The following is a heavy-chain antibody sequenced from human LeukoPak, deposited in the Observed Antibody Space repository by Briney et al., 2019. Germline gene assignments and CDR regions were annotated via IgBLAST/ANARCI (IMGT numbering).Heavy chain of an antibody. CDR1: GFTFSIYA. CDR3: ASQSWSSGYQP. V-gene: IGHV3-30-3*01. CDR2: ISYDGSNK. Sequence: SGRSLRLSCAASGFTFSIYAMHWVRQAPGKGLEWVAVISYDGSNKYYADSVKGRFTISRDNSKNTLYLQMNSLRAEDTAVYYCASQSWSSGYQPWGQGTLVTVSS. J-gene: IGHJ5*02. D-gene: IGHD3-22*01.